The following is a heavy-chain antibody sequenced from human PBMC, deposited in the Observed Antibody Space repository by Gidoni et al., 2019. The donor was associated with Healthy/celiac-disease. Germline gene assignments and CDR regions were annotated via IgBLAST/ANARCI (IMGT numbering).Heavy chain of an antibody. Sequence: QVQLVESGGGVVQPGGSLRLSCAASGFPFSSYGMHWVRQAPGKGLEWVAVRWYDGSNKYYADSVKGRFTISRDNSKNTLYLQMNSLRAEDTAVYYCARDMGLERPPGQTFDIWGQGTMVTVSS. J-gene: IGHJ3*02. CDR3: ARDMGLERPPGQTFDI. D-gene: IGHD1-1*01. CDR1: GFPFSSYG. CDR2: RWYDGSNK. V-gene: IGHV3-33*01.